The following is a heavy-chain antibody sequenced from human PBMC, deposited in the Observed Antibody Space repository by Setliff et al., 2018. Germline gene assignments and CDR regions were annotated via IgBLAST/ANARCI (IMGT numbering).Heavy chain of an antibody. CDR2: INHSGST. D-gene: IGHD2-8*02. Sequence: PSETLSLTCTVSGGSISGGRYYWSWIRQPAGKGLEWIGHINHSGSTNYNPSLKSRVTISVDTSKNQFSLKLSSVTAADTALYYCTVYNTGSSKDHYWGQGTPVTVSS. V-gene: IGHV4-61*10. CDR3: TVYNTGSSKDHY. J-gene: IGHJ4*02. CDR1: GGSISGGRYY.